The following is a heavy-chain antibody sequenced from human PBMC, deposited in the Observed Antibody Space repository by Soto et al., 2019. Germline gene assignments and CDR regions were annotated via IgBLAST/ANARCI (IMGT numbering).Heavy chain of an antibody. J-gene: IGHJ3*02. CDR3: ARVFEYYDFLSGPQDALDI. CDR1: GYSLTRYR. CDR2: ISAYNGNT. V-gene: IGHV1-18*04. D-gene: IGHD3-3*01. Sequence: VKLYCKTFGYSLTRYRSSCVSKKKGQGPEWMGWISAYNGNTNYAQKLQGRVTMTTDTSTSTAYMELRSLRSDDTAVYYCARVFEYYDFLSGPQDALDIWGQGSMVTVTS.